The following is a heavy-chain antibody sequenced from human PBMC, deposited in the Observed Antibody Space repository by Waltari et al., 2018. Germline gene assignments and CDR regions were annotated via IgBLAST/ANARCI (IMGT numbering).Heavy chain of an antibody. CDR2: IKSDGIGV. J-gene: IGHJ4*02. Sequence: EVQLVESGGGLVQPGGSLRLSCAASGFTFGSYWIHGVRQAPGKGLVWVSRIKSDGIGVNYADSVKGRFTISRDNAKNTVYLQMNSLRAEDTAVYYCARANPADFDYWGQGVLVTVSS. CDR3: ARANPADFDY. CDR1: GFTFGSYW. V-gene: IGHV3-74*01.